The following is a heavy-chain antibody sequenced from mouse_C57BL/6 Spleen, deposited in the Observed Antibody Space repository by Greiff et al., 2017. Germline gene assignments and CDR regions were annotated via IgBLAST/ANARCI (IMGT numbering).Heavy chain of an antibody. CDR3: ARGTAQALFDY. D-gene: IGHD3-2*02. J-gene: IGHJ2*01. CDR2: INYDGSST. Sequence: DVHLVESEGGLVQPGSSMKLSCTASGFTFSDYYMAWVRQVPEKGLEWVANINYDGSSTYYLDSLKSRFIISRDNAKNILYLQMSSLKSEDTATYYCARGTAQALFDYWGQGTTLTVSS. CDR1: GFTFSDYY. V-gene: IGHV5-16*01.